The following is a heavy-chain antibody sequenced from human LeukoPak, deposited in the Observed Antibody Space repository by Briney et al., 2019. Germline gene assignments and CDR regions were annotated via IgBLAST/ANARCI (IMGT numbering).Heavy chain of an antibody. D-gene: IGHD3-10*01. CDR1: GGSFSGYY. J-gene: IGHJ5*02. V-gene: IGHV4-34*01. CDR3: ARGIRRYYGSGSPIWFDP. Sequence: SETLSLTCAVYGGSFSGYYWSWIRQPPGKGLEWIGEINHSGSTNYNPSLKSRVTISVDTSKNQFSLKLSSVTAAGTAVYYCARGIRRYYGSGSPIWFDPWGQGTLVTVSS. CDR2: INHSGST.